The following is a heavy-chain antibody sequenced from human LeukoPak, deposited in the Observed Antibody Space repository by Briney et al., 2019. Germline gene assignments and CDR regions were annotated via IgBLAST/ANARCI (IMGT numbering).Heavy chain of an antibody. Sequence: GGSLRLSCVAPGFSFSSSSMNWVRQALGKGLGWGSSISSSNSYIYYADSVKGRFTISRDNAKNSLYLQINSLRAEDTAVYYCARGSLTNDAFDIWGQGTMVTVSS. CDR1: GFSFSSSS. D-gene: IGHD1-1*01. CDR2: ISSSNSYI. J-gene: IGHJ3*02. V-gene: IGHV3-21*01. CDR3: ARGSLTNDAFDI.